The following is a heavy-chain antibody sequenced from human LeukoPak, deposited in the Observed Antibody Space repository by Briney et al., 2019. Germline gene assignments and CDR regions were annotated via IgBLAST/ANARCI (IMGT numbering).Heavy chain of an antibody. CDR3: ARDPDVVVTVTYAFDI. Sequence: GGSLRLSCAASGFTFSDYHMTWIRQAPGKGLEWVSYISGSSIYTRYADSVKGRFTLSRDNSKNTLYLQMNSLRAEDTAVYYCARDPDVVVTVTYAFDIWGQGTMVTVSS. D-gene: IGHD2-21*02. CDR1: GFTFSDYH. V-gene: IGHV3-11*06. J-gene: IGHJ3*02. CDR2: ISGSSIYT.